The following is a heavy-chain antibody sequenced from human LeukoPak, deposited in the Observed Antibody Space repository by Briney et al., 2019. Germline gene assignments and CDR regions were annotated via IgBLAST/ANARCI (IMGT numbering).Heavy chain of an antibody. J-gene: IGHJ4*02. Sequence: GGSLRLSCGASGFTFSSHWMSWVRQAPGKGLEWVAVIWYDGSNKYYADSVKGRFTISRDNSKNTLYLQMNSLRAEDTAVYYCARELLRRGGFDYWGQGTLVTVSS. CDR2: IWYDGSNK. D-gene: IGHD4-17*01. CDR1: GFTFSSHW. CDR3: ARELLRRGGFDY. V-gene: IGHV3-33*08.